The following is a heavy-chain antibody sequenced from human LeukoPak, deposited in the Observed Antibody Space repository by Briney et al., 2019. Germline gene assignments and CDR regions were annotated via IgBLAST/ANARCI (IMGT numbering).Heavy chain of an antibody. J-gene: IGHJ4*02. D-gene: IGHD3-16*01. CDR2: ISGSSSTI. CDR1: GFTFSSYS. CDR3: AKDASEGGADYHFDY. V-gene: IGHV3-48*01. Sequence: GGSLRLSCEASGFTFSSYSMNWVRQAPGKGLEWVSYISGSSSTIYYADSVTGRFTIIRDNANNSLHLQINSLRAEDTAVYYCAKDASEGGADYHFDYWGQGTLVTVSS.